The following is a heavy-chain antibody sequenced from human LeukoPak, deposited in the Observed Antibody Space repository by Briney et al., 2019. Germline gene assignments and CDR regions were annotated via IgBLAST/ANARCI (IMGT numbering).Heavy chain of an antibody. CDR1: GYTLTELS. Sequence: GASVKVSCKVSGYTLTELSMHWVRQAPGKGLEWMGGFDPADGETIYAQKFQGRVSMTEDTSTDTAYMEQSSLRSEDTAVYYCANLPLEIAVGSGVHGRDVWGQGTTVTVSS. V-gene: IGHV1-24*01. J-gene: IGHJ6*02. CDR2: FDPADGET. CDR3: ANLPLEIAVGSGVHGRDV. D-gene: IGHD2-2*01.